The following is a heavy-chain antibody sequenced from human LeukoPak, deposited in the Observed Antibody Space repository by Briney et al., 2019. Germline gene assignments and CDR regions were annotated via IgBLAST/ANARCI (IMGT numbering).Heavy chain of an antibody. V-gene: IGHV3-66*02. CDR2: IYSGGST. CDR1: GFTVSSNY. Sequence: GGSLRLSCAASGFTVSSNYMSWVRQAPGKGLEWVSVIYSGGSTYYADSVKGRFTISRDNSKNTLYLQMNSLRAEDTGVYYCARGGSTAMVDYWGQGTLVTVSS. J-gene: IGHJ4*02. CDR3: ARGGSTAMVDY. D-gene: IGHD5-18*01.